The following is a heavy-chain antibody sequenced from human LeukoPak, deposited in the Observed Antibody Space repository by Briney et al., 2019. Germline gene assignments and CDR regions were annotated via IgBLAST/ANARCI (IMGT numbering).Heavy chain of an antibody. D-gene: IGHD2-15*01. CDR2: IYHGGST. CDR3: AKWSVGATRGFDY. J-gene: IGHJ4*02. CDR1: GGSISSDNW. Sequence: SETLSLTCAVSGGSISSDNWWSWVRQPPGKGLEWIGEIYHGGSTNYNPSLKSRVTTSVDKSKNQFSLNLNSVTAADTAVYYCAKWSVGATRGFDYWGQGTLVTASS. V-gene: IGHV4-4*02.